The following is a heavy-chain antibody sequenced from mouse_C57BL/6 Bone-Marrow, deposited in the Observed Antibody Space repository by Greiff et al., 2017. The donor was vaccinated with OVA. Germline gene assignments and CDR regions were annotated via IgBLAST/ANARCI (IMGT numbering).Heavy chain of an antibody. CDR2: ISSGGSYT. CDR3: ARQDGYSWFAY. CDR1: GFTFSSYG. Sequence: EVQRVESGGDLVKPGGSLKLSCAASGFTFSSYGMSWVRQTPDKRLEWVATISSGGSYTYYPDSVKGRFTISRDNAKNTLCLQMSSLKSEDTAMYYCARQDGYSWFAYWGQGTLVTVSA. V-gene: IGHV5-6*01. D-gene: IGHD2-3*01. J-gene: IGHJ3*01.